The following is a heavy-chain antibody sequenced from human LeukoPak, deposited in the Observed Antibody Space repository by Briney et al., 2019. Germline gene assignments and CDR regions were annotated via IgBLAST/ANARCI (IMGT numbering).Heavy chain of an antibody. Sequence: SETLSFTCTVSGGSVSSGSYYWSWIRQPPGKRLEWIGYISYTGTTNYNPSLRSRVTISVDMSKNQIFLKLNSVTAADTAVYHCASPSGGRYRDDALDIWGQGTMVTVSS. CDR2: ISYTGTT. CDR1: GGSVSSGSYY. V-gene: IGHV4-61*01. D-gene: IGHD3-10*01. CDR3: ASPSGGRYRDDALDI. J-gene: IGHJ3*02.